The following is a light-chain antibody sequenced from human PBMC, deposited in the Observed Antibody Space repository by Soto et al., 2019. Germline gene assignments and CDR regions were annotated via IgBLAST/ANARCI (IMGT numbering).Light chain of an antibody. CDR3: AVWDDSLLGYV. J-gene: IGLJ1*01. CDR2: SND. V-gene: IGLV1-44*01. Sequence: QSVLTQPPSVSGTPGQRVTISCSGSSSNIGGNTGNWYQQLPGTAPKLLIYSNDQRPSGVPDRFSGSKSGTSASLAISALQSEDEADYYCAVWDDSLLGYVFGSGTKVT. CDR1: SSNIGGNT.